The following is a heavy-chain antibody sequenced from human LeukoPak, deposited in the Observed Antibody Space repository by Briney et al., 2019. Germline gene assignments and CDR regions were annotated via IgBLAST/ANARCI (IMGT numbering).Heavy chain of an antibody. CDR3: ARDLHSGPNGLDV. J-gene: IGHJ6*02. CDR1: GFTFDDYA. D-gene: IGHD1-26*01. Sequence: PGGSLRLSCAASGFTFDDYAMHWVRQAPGKGLEWVSGISWNSGSIGYADSVKGRFTISRDNAKNSLYLQMNSLRAEDTAVYYCARDLHSGPNGLDVWGQGTTVTVSS. V-gene: IGHV3-9*01. CDR2: ISWNSGSI.